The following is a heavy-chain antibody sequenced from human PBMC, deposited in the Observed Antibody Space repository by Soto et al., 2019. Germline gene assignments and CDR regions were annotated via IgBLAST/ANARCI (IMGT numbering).Heavy chain of an antibody. Sequence: VGSLRLSCASSVFIFSNYVMSCVRHSPGKWLEWVSGISGSGGSTYYADSVKGRFTISRDNSQNTLYLQMNSLRAEDTAVYYCAKDSGLRFLKSGMEVWGQGTTVSVS. CDR3: AKDSGLRFLKSGMEV. V-gene: IGHV3-23*01. CDR2: ISGSGGST. J-gene: IGHJ6*01. D-gene: IGHD3-3*01. CDR1: VFIFSNYV.